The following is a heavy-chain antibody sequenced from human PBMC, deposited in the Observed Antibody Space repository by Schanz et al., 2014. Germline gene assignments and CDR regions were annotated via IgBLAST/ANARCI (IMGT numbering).Heavy chain of an antibody. CDR2: ISASGGTT. CDR1: GFTFSAYA. Sequence: EVQLLESGGGLVQPGGSLRLSCAASGFTFSAYAMTWVRQIPGKGLEWVSAISASGGTTYYADSVKGRFTISRDNSKNALYLQMNSLGAKDTAVYYCANAPREYYNYDNGPNWFDSWGQGTLVTASS. D-gene: IGHD3-16*01. V-gene: IGHV3-23*01. CDR3: ANAPREYYNYDNGPNWFDS. J-gene: IGHJ5*01.